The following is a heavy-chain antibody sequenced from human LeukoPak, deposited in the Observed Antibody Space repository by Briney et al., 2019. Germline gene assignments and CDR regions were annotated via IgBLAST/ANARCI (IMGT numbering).Heavy chain of an antibody. Sequence: ASVKVSCKASGYTFTSYYMHWVRQAPGQGLEWMGIINPSGGSTSYAQKFQGRVTMTRDTSTSTVYMELSSLRSEDTAVYYCARDQRIAVAGTDGMDVWGQGTTVTVSS. D-gene: IGHD6-19*01. CDR2: INPSGGST. J-gene: IGHJ6*02. CDR3: ARDQRIAVAGTDGMDV. V-gene: IGHV1-46*01. CDR1: GYTFTSYY.